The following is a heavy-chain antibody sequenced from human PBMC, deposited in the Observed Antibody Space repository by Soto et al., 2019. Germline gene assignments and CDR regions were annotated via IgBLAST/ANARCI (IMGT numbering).Heavy chain of an antibody. V-gene: IGHV4-59*01. D-gene: IGHD4-17*01. CDR1: GGSISSYY. CDR2: IYYSGST. CDR3: ASAVTTTSYYFDGMHV. J-gene: IGHJ6*02. Sequence: SQTLSLTCTVSGGSISSYYWSWIRQPPGKVLEWIGYIYYSGSTNYNPSLKSRVTISVDTSKNQFSLKLSSVTAADTAVYYCASAVTTTSYYFDGMHVWGQGTMVTVSS.